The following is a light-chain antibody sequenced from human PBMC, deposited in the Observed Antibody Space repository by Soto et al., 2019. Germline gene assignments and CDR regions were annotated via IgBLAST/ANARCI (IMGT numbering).Light chain of an antibody. Sequence: QSVLTQPPSVSAGPGQKVTISCSGSSSNIGNNYVSWYQQLPGTAPKLLIYDNSKRPSGIPDRFSGSKSGTSATLGITGLQTGDEADYYCGTWDSSLSAGVFGGGTKLTVL. CDR2: DNS. V-gene: IGLV1-51*01. J-gene: IGLJ2*01. CDR1: SSNIGNNY. CDR3: GTWDSSLSAGV.